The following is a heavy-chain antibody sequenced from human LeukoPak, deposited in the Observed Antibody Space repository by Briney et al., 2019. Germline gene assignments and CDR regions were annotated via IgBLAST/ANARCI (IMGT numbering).Heavy chain of an antibody. J-gene: IGHJ6*03. Sequence: GGSLRLSCAASGFTFSSYWMSWVRQAPGKGLEWVANIKQDGSEKYYVDSVKGRFTISRDNAKNSLYLQMNSLRAEDTAVYYCARDGTESYHTSYYYYYYMDVWGKGTTVTVSS. CDR1: GFTFSSYW. CDR3: ARDGTESYHTSYYYYYYMDV. V-gene: IGHV3-7*01. D-gene: IGHD1-26*01. CDR2: IKQDGSEK.